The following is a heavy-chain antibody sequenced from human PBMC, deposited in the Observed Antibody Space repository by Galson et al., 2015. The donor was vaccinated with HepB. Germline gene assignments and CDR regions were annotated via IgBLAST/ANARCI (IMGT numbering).Heavy chain of an antibody. D-gene: IGHD6-6*01. CDR2: IRNDGSNQ. J-gene: IGHJ5*02. Sequence: SLRLSCAASGFTFSSYGMHWVRQAPGKGLEWVAVIRNDGSNQYYADSVKGRFTISRDNSKSSLYLQMNSLRGEDTAVYYCTKDAYNSSSGWFDTWGQGILVTVSS. CDR3: TKDAYNSSSGWFDT. CDR1: GFTFSSYG. V-gene: IGHV3-33*06.